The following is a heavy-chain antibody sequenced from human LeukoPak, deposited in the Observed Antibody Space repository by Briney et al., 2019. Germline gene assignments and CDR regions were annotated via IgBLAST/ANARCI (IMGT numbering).Heavy chain of an antibody. CDR3: VAYGSGSYYHNFDY. V-gene: IGHV4-61*01. Sequence: SETLSLTCTVSGGSVSSGSYYWSWIRQPPGKGLEWIGYIYYSGSTNYNPSLKSRVTISVDTSKNQFSLKLSSVTAADTAVYYCVAYGSGSYYHNFDYWAREPWSPSPQ. CDR1: GGSVSSGSYY. D-gene: IGHD3-10*01. CDR2: IYYSGST. J-gene: IGHJ4*02.